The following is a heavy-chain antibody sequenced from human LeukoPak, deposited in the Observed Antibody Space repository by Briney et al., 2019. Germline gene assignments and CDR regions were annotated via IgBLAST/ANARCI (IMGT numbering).Heavy chain of an antibody. Sequence: AETLSLTCTVSGGSISSYYWSWIRQPPGKGLEWIGYIYYSGSTNYNPSLKSRVTISVDTSKNQFSLKLSSVTAADTAVYYCARQESELWFGDTDWFDPWGQGTLVTVSS. CDR1: GGSISSYY. D-gene: IGHD3-10*01. CDR2: IYYSGST. V-gene: IGHV4-59*08. CDR3: ARQESELWFGDTDWFDP. J-gene: IGHJ5*02.